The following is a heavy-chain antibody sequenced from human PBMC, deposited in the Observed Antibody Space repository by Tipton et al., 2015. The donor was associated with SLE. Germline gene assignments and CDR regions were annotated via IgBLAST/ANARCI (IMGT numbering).Heavy chain of an antibody. CDR3: ARENVAADGALDV. CDR1: GASIKSGSYF. V-gene: IGHV4-61*02. Sequence: TLSLTCTVSGASIKSGSYFWTWIRQPAGKGLEWIGRMFSSGDTNYNPSLKSPLTMSVDTSKNPFSLTVNSVTAADTAVYYWARENVAADGALDVWGQGTMVTVSS. D-gene: IGHD6-13*01. CDR2: MFSSGDT. J-gene: IGHJ3*01.